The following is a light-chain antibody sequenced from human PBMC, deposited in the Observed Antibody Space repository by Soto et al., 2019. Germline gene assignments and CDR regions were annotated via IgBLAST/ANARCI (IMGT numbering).Light chain of an antibody. CDR2: EVS. Sequence: QSVLTQPASVSGSPGQSITISCTGTSSDVGNYNLVSWYRHHPGKAPKLMIYEVSKRPSGVSNRFSGSKSGDTASLTISGLQAEDEADYYCCSSAGSNYVFGTGTKVTVL. CDR3: CSSAGSNYV. CDR1: SSDVGNYNL. J-gene: IGLJ1*01. V-gene: IGLV2-23*02.